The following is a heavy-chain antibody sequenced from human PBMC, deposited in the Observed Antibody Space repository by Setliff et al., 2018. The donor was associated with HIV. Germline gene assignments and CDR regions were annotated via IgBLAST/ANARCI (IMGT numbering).Heavy chain of an antibody. CDR1: GDSISSGGYY. Sequence: SETLSLTCTVSGDSISSGGYYWSWIRQPAGQGLEWIGRIYTSGNTNYNPSTNYNPSLKSRFAISLETSRNQFSLRVTSVTATDTAVYYCTRQSPVAGSGAFDIWGQGTMVTFSS. V-gene: IGHV4-61*02. D-gene: IGHD6-19*01. CDR2: IYTSGNTNYNPST. CDR3: TRQSPVAGSGAFDI. J-gene: IGHJ3*02.